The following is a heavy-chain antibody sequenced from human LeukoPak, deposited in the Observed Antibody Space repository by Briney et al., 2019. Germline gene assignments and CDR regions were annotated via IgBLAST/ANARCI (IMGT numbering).Heavy chain of an antibody. J-gene: IGHJ4*02. V-gene: IGHV3-23*01. Sequence: GGSLRLSCEASGFTFSSYAMSWVRQVSGKGLEWVSAISGSGYSTYYADSVKGRFTISRDNAKNSLYLQMNSLRAEDTAVYYCAKDSYSKGDFWGQGVLVTVSS. CDR2: ISGSGYST. D-gene: IGHD6-13*01. CDR1: GFTFSSYA. CDR3: AKDSYSKGDF.